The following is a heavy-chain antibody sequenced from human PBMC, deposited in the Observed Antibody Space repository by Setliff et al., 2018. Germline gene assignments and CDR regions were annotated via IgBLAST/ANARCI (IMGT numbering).Heavy chain of an antibody. J-gene: IGHJ5*02. Sequence: LRLSCVVSGFTFSDHYMDWVRQTPGKGLEWVARVRNKVNSYTTEYAASVRGRFTISRDDSKNSLYLQMNSLKTEDAAVYYCARLPRYTTPMAPWGQGTLVTV. CDR3: ARLPRYTTPMAP. D-gene: IGHD5-18*01. CDR2: VRNKVNSYTT. V-gene: IGHV3-72*01. CDR1: GFTFSDHY.